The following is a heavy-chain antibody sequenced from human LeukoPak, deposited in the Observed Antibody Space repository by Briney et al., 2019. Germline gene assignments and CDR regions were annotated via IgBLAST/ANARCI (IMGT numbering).Heavy chain of an antibody. CDR3: ARVDSGYDFEYYFDY. CDR1: GYTFTGYY. CDR2: INPNSGGT. J-gene: IGHJ4*02. D-gene: IGHD5-12*01. V-gene: IGHV1-2*02. Sequence: GASVKVSCKASGYTFTGYYMHWVRQAPGQGLEWMGWINPNSGGTNYARKFQGRVTMTRDTSISTAYMELSRLRSDDTAVYYCARVDSGYDFEYYFDYWGQGTLVTVSS.